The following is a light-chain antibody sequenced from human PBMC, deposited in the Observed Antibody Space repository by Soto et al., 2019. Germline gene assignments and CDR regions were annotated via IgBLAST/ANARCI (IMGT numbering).Light chain of an antibody. CDR1: SSDVGGYNY. Sequence: SVLTQPPSASGSPGQSVTISCTGTSSDVGGYNYVSGYQQHPGKAPKLMIYEVSKRPSGVPDRFSSSKSGNTASLTVSGLQDEDEADYYCSSYAGSLYVFGTGTKVTVL. V-gene: IGLV2-8*01. CDR3: SSYAGSLYV. CDR2: EVS. J-gene: IGLJ1*01.